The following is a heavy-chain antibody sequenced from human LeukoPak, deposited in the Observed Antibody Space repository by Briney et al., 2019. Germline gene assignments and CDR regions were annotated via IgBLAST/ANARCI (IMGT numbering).Heavy chain of an antibody. CDR2: ISSNGGST. V-gene: IGHV3-64*01. Sequence: GGSLRLSCAASGFTFSSYAMHWVRQAPGKGLEYVSAISSNGGSTYYANSVKGRFTISRDNSKNTLSLQMNSLRAEDTAVYYCARDLSNSWSFDIWSQGTMVTLSS. J-gene: IGHJ3*02. CDR3: ARDLSNSWSFDI. D-gene: IGHD6-13*01. CDR1: GFTFSSYA.